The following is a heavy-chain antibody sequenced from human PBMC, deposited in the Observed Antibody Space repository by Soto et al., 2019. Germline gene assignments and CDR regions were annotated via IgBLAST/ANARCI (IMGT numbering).Heavy chain of an antibody. CDR1: GGTFSSYA. V-gene: IGHV1-69*13. CDR3: ARNPRLVVDTAMVTNYYYYYGMDV. D-gene: IGHD5-18*01. Sequence: SVKVSCKASGGTFSSYAISWVRQAPGQGLGWMGGIIPIFGTANYAQKFQGRVTITADESTSTAYMELSSLRSEDTAVYYCARNPRLVVDTAMVTNYYYYYGMDVWGQGTTVTVSS. J-gene: IGHJ6*02. CDR2: IIPIFGTA.